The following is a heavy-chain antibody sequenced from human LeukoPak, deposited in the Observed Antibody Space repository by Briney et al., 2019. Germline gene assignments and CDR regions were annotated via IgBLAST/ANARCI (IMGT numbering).Heavy chain of an antibody. CDR3: ARRDDGSETNWFDP. D-gene: IGHD3-10*01. V-gene: IGHV5-51*01. CDR1: GYSFSMYW. J-gene: IGHJ5*02. CDR2: IYPGDSDT. Sequence: GESLKISCKGSGYSFSMYWIGWVRQMPGKGLEWMGIIYPGDSDTRYSPSFQGQVTISADRSINTAYLQWNSLKASDTAIYYCARRDDGSETNWFDPWGQGTLVTVSS.